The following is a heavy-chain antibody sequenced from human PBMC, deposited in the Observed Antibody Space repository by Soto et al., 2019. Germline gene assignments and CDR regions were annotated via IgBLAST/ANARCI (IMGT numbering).Heavy chain of an antibody. Sequence: QVQLVQSGAEVKRPGASVMLACKASGYTLTSYGISWVRQAPGQGLEWMGWISTYTGDTNYARKTQGRVTLSTDTSTNAAYLELRSLRSDETAVYCCARDQAQDTGWYSFDSWGQGTLVIVSS. CDR1: GYTLTSYG. V-gene: IGHV1-18*04. CDR2: ISTYTGDT. CDR3: ARDQAQDTGWYSFDS. D-gene: IGHD6-19*01. J-gene: IGHJ5*01.